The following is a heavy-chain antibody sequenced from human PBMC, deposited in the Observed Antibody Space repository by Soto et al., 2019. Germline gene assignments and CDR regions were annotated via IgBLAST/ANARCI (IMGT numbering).Heavy chain of an antibody. CDR3: ARSYGSGSRAIDY. V-gene: IGHV1-69*02. Sequence: QVHLVQSGVEVKKPGSSVKFSCKASGDTFSSYTINWVRQAPGLGLEWMGRVIPMLSMSNYALKFQGRVTMTADRSTNTAYMELSSLRSEDTATYYCARSYGSGSRAIDYWGQGALVTVSS. D-gene: IGHD3-10*01. CDR2: VIPMLSMS. J-gene: IGHJ4*02. CDR1: GDTFSSYT.